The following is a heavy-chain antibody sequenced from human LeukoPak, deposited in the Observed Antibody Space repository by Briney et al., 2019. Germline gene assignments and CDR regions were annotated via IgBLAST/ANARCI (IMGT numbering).Heavy chain of an antibody. D-gene: IGHD5-12*01. CDR2: ISGSGGRT. V-gene: IGHV3-23*01. CDR1: GFTFSSHG. J-gene: IGHJ4*02. Sequence: GGTLRPSCAASGFTFSSHGMNWVRQAPGKGLEWVSGISGSGGRTYYADSVKGRFTISRDNSNHRLYLQMNSLIAEDTAIYYCAKDDDWLRFEHWGRGTPVSVFS. CDR3: AKDDDWLRFEH.